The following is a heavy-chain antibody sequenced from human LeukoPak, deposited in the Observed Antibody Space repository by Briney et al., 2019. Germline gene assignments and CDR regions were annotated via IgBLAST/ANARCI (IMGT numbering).Heavy chain of an antibody. CDR2: ISGSGGST. V-gene: IGHV3-23*01. D-gene: IGHD6-19*01. CDR1: GFTFSSYA. J-gene: IGHJ4*02. Sequence: GGSLRLSCAASGFTFSSYAMSWVRQAPGKGLEWVSAISGSGGSTYYADSVKGRFTISRDNSKNTLYLQMNSLRAEDTAVYYCAPAPGIAVAEAFDYWGQGTLVTVSS. CDR3: APAPGIAVAEAFDY.